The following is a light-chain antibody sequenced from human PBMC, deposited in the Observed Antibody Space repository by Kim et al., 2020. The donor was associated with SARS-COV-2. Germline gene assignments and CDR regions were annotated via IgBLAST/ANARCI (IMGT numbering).Light chain of an antibody. CDR3: QTWDGSTVL. V-gene: IGLV3-1*01. CDR2: QDK. Sequence: VAPRQTTTSTCSGDNFGNKYVGWYQQKTGQSPVVVIYQDKRRPSGIPERFSGTNSGNTATLTISGTQAMDEADYYCQTWDGSTVLFGGGTQLTVL. J-gene: IGLJ2*01. CDR1: NFGNKY.